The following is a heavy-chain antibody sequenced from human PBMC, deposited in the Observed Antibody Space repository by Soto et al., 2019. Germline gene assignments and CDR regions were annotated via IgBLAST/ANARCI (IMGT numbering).Heavy chain of an antibody. V-gene: IGHV4-39*07. CDR2: IYHSGST. Sequence: SETLSLTCTVSGGSISSSSYYWGWIRQPPGKGLEWIGEIYHSGSTNYNPSLKSRVTISVDKSKNQFSLKLSSVTAADTAVYYCARGDSGYDPLDYWGQGTLVTVSS. CDR1: GGSISSSSYY. CDR3: ARGDSGYDPLDY. J-gene: IGHJ4*02. D-gene: IGHD5-12*01.